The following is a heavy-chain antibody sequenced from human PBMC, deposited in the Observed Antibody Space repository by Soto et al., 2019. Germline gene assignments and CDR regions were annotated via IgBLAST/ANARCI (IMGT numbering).Heavy chain of an antibody. V-gene: IGHV3-21*03. Sequence: GGSLRLSCTASEFSLSTYSMNWVRQAPGKGLEWVSSISTRSDVYYADSVKGRFTIARDNAKNSLSLQMNSLSAEDTGVYYGAREKTAWPLAYGLEVWGQGTTVTVSS. D-gene: IGHD2-21*02. CDR1: EFSLSTYS. CDR3: AREKTAWPLAYGLEV. J-gene: IGHJ6*02. CDR2: ISTRSDV.